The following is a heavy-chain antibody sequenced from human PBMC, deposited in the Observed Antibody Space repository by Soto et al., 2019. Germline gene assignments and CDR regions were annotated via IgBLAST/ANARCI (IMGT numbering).Heavy chain of an antibody. CDR3: ARIVRLMGATYYIDY. CDR1: GFSLSNADVA. D-gene: IGHD1-26*01. Sequence: QVTLKVSGPVPVKPTETLTLPCTVSGFSLSNADVAVSWIRQPPGKALECLAQIFSNDEKSYSTSLKSSLTISKDTPNSQVVLTMTNMDPMDTATSSCARIVRLMGATYYIDYWGQGSLVTVSS. V-gene: IGHV2-26*01. CDR2: IFSNDEK. J-gene: IGHJ4*02.